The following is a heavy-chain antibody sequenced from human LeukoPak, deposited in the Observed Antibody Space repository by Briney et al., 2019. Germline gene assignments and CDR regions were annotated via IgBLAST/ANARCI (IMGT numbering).Heavy chain of an antibody. CDR3: ARVLLGYCSSTSCYNGYYYYYMDV. CDR1: GFTFGRYE. J-gene: IGHJ6*03. D-gene: IGHD2-2*02. CDR2: MDPNSDTS. Sequence: ASVKVSCKASGFTFGRYEVNWVRQATGQGLEWLGWMDPNSDTSGYAQKFQGRVTMTRNTSINTAYMELSSLRSEDTAVYYCARVLLGYCSSTSCYNGYYYYYMDVWGKGTTVTVSS. V-gene: IGHV1-8*01.